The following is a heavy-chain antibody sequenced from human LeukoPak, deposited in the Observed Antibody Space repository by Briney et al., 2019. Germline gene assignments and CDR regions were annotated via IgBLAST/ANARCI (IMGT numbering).Heavy chain of an antibody. V-gene: IGHV5-51*01. CDR3: ATSESQTKFDY. J-gene: IGHJ4*02. CDR1: GYIFTTYW. Sequence: GESLKISCKGSGYIFTTYWIGWVRQMPGKGLELMGIIFPGDSDTIYSPSFQGQVTISADKSINTAYLQWSSLKASDTAMYYCATSESQTKFDYWGQGTLVTASS. CDR2: IFPGDSDT. D-gene: IGHD1/OR15-1a*01.